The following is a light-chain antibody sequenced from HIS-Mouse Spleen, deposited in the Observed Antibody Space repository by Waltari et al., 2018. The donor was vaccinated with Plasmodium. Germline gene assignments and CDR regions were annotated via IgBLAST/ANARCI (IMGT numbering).Light chain of an antibody. Sequence: QSALTQPPSASGSPGQPVTISCTGTSSDVGGSNYVSWYQQHPGKTPKLMIYEVNKRPSGVPDRFSGSKSGNTASLTVSGLQAEDEADYYCSSYAGSNNLVFGGGTKLTVL. J-gene: IGLJ2*01. CDR3: SSYAGSNNLV. V-gene: IGLV2-8*01. CDR2: EVN. CDR1: SSDVGGSNY.